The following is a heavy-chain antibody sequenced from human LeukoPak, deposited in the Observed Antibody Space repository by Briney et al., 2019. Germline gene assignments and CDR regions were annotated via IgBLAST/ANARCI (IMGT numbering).Heavy chain of an antibody. J-gene: IGHJ4*02. Sequence: GGSLRLSCAASGFTFNRHNIHWVRQAPGKALEWVSSVDTTGRHIYYADSVRGRFTTSRDDANDSVSLQMNSLRAEDTAVYYCAKDLPGYYDSSGSAVYWGQGTLVTVSS. V-gene: IGHV3-21*04. CDR3: AKDLPGYYDSSGSAVY. CDR2: VDTTGRHI. CDR1: GFTFNRHN. D-gene: IGHD3-22*01.